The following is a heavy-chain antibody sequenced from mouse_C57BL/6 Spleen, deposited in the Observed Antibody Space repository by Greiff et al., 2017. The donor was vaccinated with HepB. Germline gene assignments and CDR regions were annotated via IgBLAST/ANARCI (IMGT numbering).Heavy chain of an antibody. CDR2: IDPETGGT. Sequence: VQLQQSGAELVRPGASVTLSCKASGYTFTDYEMHWVKQTPVHGLEWIGAIDPETGGTAYNQKFKGKAILTADKSSSTAYMELRSLTSEDSAVYYCTRRAYRGNYFDYWGQGTTLTVSS. D-gene: IGHD2-14*01. V-gene: IGHV1-15*01. CDR3: TRRAYRGNYFDY. J-gene: IGHJ2*01. CDR1: GYTFTDYE.